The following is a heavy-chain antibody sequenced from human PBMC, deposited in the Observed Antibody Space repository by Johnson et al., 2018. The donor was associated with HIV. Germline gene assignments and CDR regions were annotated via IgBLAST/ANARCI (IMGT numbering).Heavy chain of an antibody. D-gene: IGHD6-13*01. CDR3: VKGMDSSSWYAFDI. V-gene: IGHV3-30*04. Sequence: VQLVESGGGVVQPGRSLRLSCAASGFTFSSYAMHWVRQAPGKGLDWVAGITYDGSNKYYADSVKGRFTISRDNSKNTLYLQMNSLRAEDTAIYYCVKGMDSSSWYAFDIWGQGTMVTVSS. CDR1: GFTFSSYA. CDR2: ITYDGSNK. J-gene: IGHJ3*02.